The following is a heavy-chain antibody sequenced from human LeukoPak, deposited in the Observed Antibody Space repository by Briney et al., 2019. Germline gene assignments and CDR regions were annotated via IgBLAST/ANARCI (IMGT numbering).Heavy chain of an antibody. V-gene: IGHV1-2*02. CDR1: GYTFTGYY. CDR3: ARGPLRVDTAMVSGLGDY. D-gene: IGHD5-18*01. J-gene: IGHJ4*02. Sequence: GASVKLSCKASGYTFTGYYMHWVRHAPGQGLEWMGWINPNSGGTNYAQKFQGRVTMTRDTSISTAYMELSRLRSDDTAVYYCARGPLRVDTAMVSGLGDYWGQGTLVTVSS. CDR2: INPNSGGT.